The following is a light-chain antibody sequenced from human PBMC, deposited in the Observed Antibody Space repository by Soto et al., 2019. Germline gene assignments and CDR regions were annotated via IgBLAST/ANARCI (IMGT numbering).Light chain of an antibody. V-gene: IGKV1-5*03. CDR1: QSITSW. CDR2: KAS. Sequence: DIQMTQSPSTLSASVGDRVTITCRASQSITSWLVWYQQKPGKAPKLLIYKASSLESGVPSRFSGSGSGTEFTLTISSLQPADFATYYCQQYNNYSGTFGQGTKLEIK. CDR3: QQYNNYSGT. J-gene: IGKJ2*01.